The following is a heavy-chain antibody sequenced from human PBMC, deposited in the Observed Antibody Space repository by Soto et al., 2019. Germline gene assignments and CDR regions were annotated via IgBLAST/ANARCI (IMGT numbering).Heavy chain of an antibody. J-gene: IGHJ5*02. CDR2: ISSSSSYI. V-gene: IGHV3-21*04. D-gene: IGHD6-6*01. Sequence: WGSLRLCCSASGFTFSSYSMNWFRQAPGKGLEWVSSISSSSSYIYYADSVKGRFTISRDNAKNSLYLQMNSLRAEDTAVYYCARDFISGSIAELFDPWGQGTLVTVSS. CDR1: GFTFSSYS. CDR3: ARDFISGSIAELFDP.